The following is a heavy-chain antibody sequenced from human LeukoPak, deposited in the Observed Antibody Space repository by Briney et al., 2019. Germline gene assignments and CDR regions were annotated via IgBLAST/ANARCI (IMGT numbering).Heavy chain of an antibody. D-gene: IGHD6-13*01. V-gene: IGHV3-23*01. CDR3: AKDRFRIAAAGPLVGY. Sequence: PGGSLRLSCAASGFTFSSYAMSWVRQAPGKGLEWVSAISGSGGSTYYADSVKGRFTISRDNSKNTLYLQMNSLRAEDTAVYYCAKDRFRIAAAGPLVGYWGQGTLVTVSS. J-gene: IGHJ4*02. CDR2: ISGSGGST. CDR1: GFTFSSYA.